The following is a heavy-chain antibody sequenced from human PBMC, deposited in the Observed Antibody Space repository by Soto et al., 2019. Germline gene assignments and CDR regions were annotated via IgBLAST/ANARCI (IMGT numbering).Heavy chain of an antibody. J-gene: IGHJ5*02. CDR3: ASGQRFSVWFDP. D-gene: IGHD2-2*01. CDR2: IYSSRNT. Sequence: VSGLYCSLLGQPAGKGLEWIGRIYSSRNTKYNPSLQSRVTMSLDTSNNQFSLRLTSVTAADTAVYYCASGQRFSVWFDPWGQGTLVSVS. V-gene: IGHV4-4*07. CDR1: VSGLY.